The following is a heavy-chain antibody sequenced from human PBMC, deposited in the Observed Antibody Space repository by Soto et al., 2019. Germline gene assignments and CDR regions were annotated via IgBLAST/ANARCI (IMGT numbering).Heavy chain of an antibody. CDR3: VKGVTIFGVVISYFDY. D-gene: IGHD3-3*01. V-gene: IGHV3-64D*06. J-gene: IGHJ4*02. CDR2: ISSNGGST. CDR1: GFTFSSYA. Sequence: GGSLRLSCSASGFTFSSYAMHWVRQAPGKGLEYVSAISSNGGSTYYADSVKGRFTISRDNSKNTLYLQMSSLRAEDTAVYYCVKGVTIFGVVISYFDYWGQGTLVTVS.